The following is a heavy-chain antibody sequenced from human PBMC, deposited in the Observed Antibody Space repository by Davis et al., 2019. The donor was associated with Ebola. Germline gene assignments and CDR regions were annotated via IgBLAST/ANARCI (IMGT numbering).Heavy chain of an antibody. J-gene: IGHJ4*02. V-gene: IGHV3-7*01. D-gene: IGHD6-6*01. CDR3: ARDKAGSSSPFDY. CDR1: GFTFSSYW. CDR2: IKQDGSEK. Sequence: PGGSLRLSCAASGFTFSSYWMSWVRQAPGKGLEWVANIKQDGSEKYYVDSVKGRFTISRDNAKNSLYLQMNSLRAEDTAVYYCARDKAGSSSPFDYWGQGTLVTVSS.